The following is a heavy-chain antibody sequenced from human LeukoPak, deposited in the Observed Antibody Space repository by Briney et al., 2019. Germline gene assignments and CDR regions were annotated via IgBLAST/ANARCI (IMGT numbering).Heavy chain of an antibody. CDR2: INHSGST. CDR3: ARLWVVRGGNSSGWYRLGYYYYGMDV. V-gene: IGHV4-34*01. J-gene: IGHJ6*02. D-gene: IGHD6-19*01. Sequence: PSETLSLTCAVYGGSFSGYYWSWIRQPPGKGLEWIGEINHSGSTNYNPSLKSRVTISVDTSKNQFSLKLSSVTAADTAVYYCARLWVVRGGNSSGWYRLGYYYYGMDVWGQGTTVTVSS. CDR1: GGSFSGYY.